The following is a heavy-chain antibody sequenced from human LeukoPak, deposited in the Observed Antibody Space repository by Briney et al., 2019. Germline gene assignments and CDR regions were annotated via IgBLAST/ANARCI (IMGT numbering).Heavy chain of an antibody. J-gene: IGHJ4*02. CDR3: ARSQSSPTYGAYLDY. D-gene: IGHD4-17*01. V-gene: IGHV4-59*01. Sequence: NSSETLSLTCTVSGGSISSYYWSWIRQPPGKGLEWIGYIYYNESTNYNPSLKSRVTISVDTSKNQFSLKLSSVTAADTAVYYCARSQSSPTYGAYLDYWGQGTLVTVSS. CDR1: GGSISSYY. CDR2: IYYNEST.